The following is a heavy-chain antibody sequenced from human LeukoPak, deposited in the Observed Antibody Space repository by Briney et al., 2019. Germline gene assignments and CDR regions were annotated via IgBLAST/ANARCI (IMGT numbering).Heavy chain of an antibody. Sequence: GGSLRLSCAASGFTFSSYWMSWVRQAPGKGLEWVANIKQDGSEKYYVDSVKGRFTISRDNAKNSLYLQMNSLRAEDTAVYYCASTLRYCSSTSCYHEYFQHWGQGTLVTVSS. D-gene: IGHD2-2*01. V-gene: IGHV3-7*01. CDR3: ASTLRYCSSTSCYHEYFQH. CDR2: IKQDGSEK. J-gene: IGHJ1*01. CDR1: GFTFSSYW.